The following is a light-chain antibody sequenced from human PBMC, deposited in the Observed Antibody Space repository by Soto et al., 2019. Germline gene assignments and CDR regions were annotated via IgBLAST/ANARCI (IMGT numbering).Light chain of an antibody. CDR2: DVT. V-gene: IGLV2-14*03. CDR1: SSDLGAYNY. J-gene: IGLJ3*02. CDR3: SSYTTINAVVV. Sequence: QSALTQPASGSGSPGQSIPFSCTGTSSDLGAYNYVSWYQHHPGKAPKLLIYDVTDRPSGVSDRFSGSKSGTTASLTISGLQAEDEADYFCSSYTTINAVVVFGGGTKLTVL.